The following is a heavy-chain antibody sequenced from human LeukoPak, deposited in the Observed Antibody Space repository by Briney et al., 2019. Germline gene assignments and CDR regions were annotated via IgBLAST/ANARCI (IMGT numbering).Heavy chain of an antibody. Sequence: ETLSLTCAVSGGSISSSNWWSWVRQPPGKGLEWVSSISSGSRRIHYADSMRGRFTISRDNAKSSVYLQMHNLRVEDTATYFCARVVLDHFWGRGTLVTVSS. CDR1: GGSISSSN. V-gene: IGHV3-21*06. J-gene: IGHJ4*02. CDR3: ARVVLDHF. D-gene: IGHD6-6*01. CDR2: ISSGSRRI.